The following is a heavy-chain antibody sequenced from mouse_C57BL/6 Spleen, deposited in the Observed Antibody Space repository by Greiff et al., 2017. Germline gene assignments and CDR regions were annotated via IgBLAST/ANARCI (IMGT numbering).Heavy chain of an antibody. J-gene: IGHJ4*01. D-gene: IGHD1-1*01. CDR3: AILYYGSSYVDYYAMDY. V-gene: IGHV1-74*01. CDR2: IHPSDSDT. CDR1: GYTFTSYW. Sequence: QVQLQQPGAELVKPGASVKVSCKASGYTFTSYWMHWVKQRPGQGLEWIGRIHPSDSDTNYNQKFKGKATLTVDKSSSTAYMQLSSLTSEDSAVYYCAILYYGSSYVDYYAMDYWGQGTSVTVSS.